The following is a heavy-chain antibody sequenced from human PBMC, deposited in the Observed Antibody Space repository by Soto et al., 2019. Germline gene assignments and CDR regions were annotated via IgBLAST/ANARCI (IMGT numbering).Heavy chain of an antibody. CDR2: ISGCNGNT. V-gene: IGHV1-18*01. J-gene: IGHJ6*02. CDR3: ASGRLMDV. CDR1: GYNFISYG. Sequence: ASVKVSCKASGYNFISYGITWVRQAPGQGLEWMGWISGCNGNTNYEQRLQGRVTMTTDTSTNTAYMELRSLRSDDTAVYYCASGRLMDVWGQGTTVTVSS.